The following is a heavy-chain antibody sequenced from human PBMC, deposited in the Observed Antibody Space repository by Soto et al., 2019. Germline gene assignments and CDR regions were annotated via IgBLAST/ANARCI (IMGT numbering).Heavy chain of an antibody. Sequence: GGSLRLSCAASGFTFSSYSMNWVRQAPGKGLEWVSSISSSSSYIYYADSVKGRFTISRDNAKNSLYLQMNSLRAEDTAVYYCARAPRYDSSGYYYFDYWGQGTLVTVSS. V-gene: IGHV3-21*01. CDR2: ISSSSSYI. J-gene: IGHJ4*02. D-gene: IGHD3-22*01. CDR1: GFTFSSYS. CDR3: ARAPRYDSSGYYYFDY.